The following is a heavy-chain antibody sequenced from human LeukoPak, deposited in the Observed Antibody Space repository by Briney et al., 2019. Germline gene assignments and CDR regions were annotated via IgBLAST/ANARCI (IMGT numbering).Heavy chain of an antibody. Sequence: PSETLSLTCTVSGGSISSYYWSWIRQPPGKGLEWIGYIYYSGSTNYNPSLKSRVTISVDTSKNQFSLKLSSVTAADTAVYYCASVGGDAERSYNWFDPWGQGTLVTVSS. CDR2: IYYSGST. V-gene: IGHV4-59*01. D-gene: IGHD2-21*02. CDR1: GGSISSYY. CDR3: ASVGGDAERSYNWFDP. J-gene: IGHJ5*02.